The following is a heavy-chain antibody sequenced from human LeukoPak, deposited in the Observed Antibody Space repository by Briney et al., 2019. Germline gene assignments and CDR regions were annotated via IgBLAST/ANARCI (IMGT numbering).Heavy chain of an antibody. Sequence: GGSLRLSCAATGFTFSNAWMSWVRQAPGKGLEWVGRIKSKTDGGTTDYAAPVKGRFTISRDDSKNTLYLQMNSLKTEDTAVYYCTADPHCSSTSCYTGYWGQGTLVTVSS. J-gene: IGHJ4*02. CDR3: TADPHCSSTSCYTGY. CDR2: IKSKTDGGTT. D-gene: IGHD2-2*02. CDR1: GFTFSNAW. V-gene: IGHV3-15*01.